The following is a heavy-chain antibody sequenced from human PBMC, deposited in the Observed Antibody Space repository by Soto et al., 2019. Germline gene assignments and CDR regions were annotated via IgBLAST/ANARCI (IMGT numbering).Heavy chain of an antibody. V-gene: IGHV2-5*01. CDR1: GFSLKSSGVG. Sequence: SGPTLVNPTQTLTLTCTFSGFSLKSSGVGVAWIRQPPGKALEWLALVYWSDEKRYSPSLKNRLTITKDTSKNEVVLTMTNMDPLDTATYYCAHKEYYFDTGTYYNVRWFDPWGKGILVTVS. CDR3: AHKEYYFDTGTYYNVRWFDP. CDR2: VYWSDEK. D-gene: IGHD3-10*01. J-gene: IGHJ5*02.